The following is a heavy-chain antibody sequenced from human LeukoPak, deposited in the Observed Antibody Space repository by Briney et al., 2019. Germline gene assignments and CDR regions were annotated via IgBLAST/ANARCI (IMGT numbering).Heavy chain of an antibody. CDR3: ARLIYGSSADAFDI. D-gene: IGHD3-10*01. CDR1: GGSISSYY. CDR2: IYYSGST. V-gene: IGHV4-59*01. Sequence: PSETLSLTCTVSGGSISSYYWSWIRQPPGKGLEWIGYIYYSGSTNYNPSLKSRVTISVDTSKNQFSLKLSSVTAADTAVYYCARLIYGSSADAFDIWGQGTMVTVSS. J-gene: IGHJ3*02.